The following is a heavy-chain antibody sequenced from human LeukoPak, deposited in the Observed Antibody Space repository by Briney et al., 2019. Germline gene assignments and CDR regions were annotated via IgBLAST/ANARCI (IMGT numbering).Heavy chain of an antibody. V-gene: IGHV4-4*07. CDR3: ARDLSVTTAFDNWFDP. D-gene: IGHD4-17*01. CDR2: IYTTVST. J-gene: IGHJ5*02. CDR1: GGSISSYY. Sequence: SGTLSLTCTVSGGSISSYYRSWIRQPAGKGQENIGHIYTTVSTNYNPSLQSRVTISVDKSKNQFSLKLSSVTAADTAVYYCARDLSVTTAFDNWFDPWGQGTLVTVSS.